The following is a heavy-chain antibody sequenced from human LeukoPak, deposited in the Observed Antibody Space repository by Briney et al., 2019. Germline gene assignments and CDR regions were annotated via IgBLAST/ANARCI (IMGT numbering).Heavy chain of an antibody. V-gene: IGHV3-48*01. CDR1: GFTLSSCG. CDR2: ISSSSNTI. J-gene: IGHJ6*03. CDR3: AKGSPYGSGLHYYYMDV. D-gene: IGHD3-10*01. Sequence: GGSLRLSCAASGFTLSSCGMNWVRQAPGKGLEGVSYISSSSNTIYYADSVKGRFTISRDNAKNSLYLQMNSLRAEDTAVYYCAKGSPYGSGLHYYYMDVWGKGTTVTVSS.